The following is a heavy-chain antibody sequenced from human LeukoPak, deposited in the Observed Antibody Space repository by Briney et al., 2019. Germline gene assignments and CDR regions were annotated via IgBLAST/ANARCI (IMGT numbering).Heavy chain of an antibody. CDR1: GGSISSSSYY. CDR3: ARLSSRLNYYDSSGYYYFDY. CDR2: IYYSGST. J-gene: IGHJ4*02. V-gene: IGHV4-39*01. Sequence: SETLSLTCTVSGGSISSSSYYWGWIRQPPGKGLEWIGSIYYSGSTYYNPSLKSRATISVDTSKNQFSLKLISVTAADTAVYYCARLSSRLNYYDSSGYYYFDYWGQGTLVTVSS. D-gene: IGHD3-22*01.